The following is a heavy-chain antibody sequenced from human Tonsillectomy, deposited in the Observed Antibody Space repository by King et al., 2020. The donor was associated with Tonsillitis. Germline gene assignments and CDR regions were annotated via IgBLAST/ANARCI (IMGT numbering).Heavy chain of an antibody. V-gene: IGHV3-23*04. J-gene: IGHJ3*02. Sequence: VQLVESGGGLVQPGGSLGLSCAASGFTFSSYALSWVRQAPGKGLEWVSGISGSGTTTFYADSVEGRFTISRDNSKNTLYLQVSSLRAEDTAVYYCAKVNGDFYVPENAFDIWGQGTMVTVSS. CDR1: GFTFSSYA. D-gene: IGHD3-3*01. CDR2: ISGSGTTT. CDR3: AKVNGDFYVPENAFDI.